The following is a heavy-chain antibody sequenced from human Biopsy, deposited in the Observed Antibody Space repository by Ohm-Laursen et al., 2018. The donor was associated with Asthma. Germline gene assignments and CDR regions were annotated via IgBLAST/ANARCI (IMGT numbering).Heavy chain of an antibody. D-gene: IGHD1-7*01. CDR2: ISYDGFNK. V-gene: IGHV3-30*03. CDR1: GFTFSTYG. J-gene: IGHJ4*02. Sequence: SLRLSCAASGFTFSTYGMHWVRQAPGKGLEWVAVISYDGFNKDYGDSVKGRFTISRDNSKNTLYLQMNSLTPDDTAVYFCARDCLGISGTIYWYDWWGQGTLVTVSS. CDR3: ARDCLGISGTIYWYDW.